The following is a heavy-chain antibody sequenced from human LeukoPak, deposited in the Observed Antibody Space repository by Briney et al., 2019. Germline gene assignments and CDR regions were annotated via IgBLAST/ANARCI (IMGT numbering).Heavy chain of an antibody. V-gene: IGHV4-59*01. CDR2: IYYSGST. D-gene: IGHD4-17*01. J-gene: IGHJ3*01. CDR1: GGSISSYY. Sequence: SETLSLTCTVSGGSISSYYWSWIRQPPGKGLEWIGYIYYSGSTNYNPSLKSRVTISVDTSKNQFSLKLSSVTAADTAVYYCARDKYGDYAFEWGQGTMVTVSS. CDR3: ARDKYGDYAFE.